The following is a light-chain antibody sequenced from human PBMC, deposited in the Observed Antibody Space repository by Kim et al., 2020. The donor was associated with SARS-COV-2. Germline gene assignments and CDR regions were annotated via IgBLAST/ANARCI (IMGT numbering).Light chain of an antibody. CDR1: QGISKD. Sequence: SASVGYRVTITCRASQGISKDLAWYQQKPGNAPKLLIFAASALHSGVPTRFSGSGSGTDFTLTISSLQPEDVATYYCQKYNGAPWTFGQGTKLEI. V-gene: IGKV1-27*01. CDR2: AAS. J-gene: IGKJ1*01. CDR3: QKYNGAPWT.